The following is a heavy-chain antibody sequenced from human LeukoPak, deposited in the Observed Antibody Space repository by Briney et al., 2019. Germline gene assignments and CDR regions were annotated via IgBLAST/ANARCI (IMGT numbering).Heavy chain of an antibody. CDR2: ISWDGGST. V-gene: IGHV3-43D*03. Sequence: GGSLRLSCAASGFTFDDYAMHWARQAPGKGLEWVSLISWDGGSTYYADSVKGRFTISRDNSKNSLYLQMNSLRAEDTALYYCAKDEGITGYYYYMDVWGKGTTVTVSS. CDR3: AKDEGITGYYYYMDV. J-gene: IGHJ6*03. D-gene: IGHD3-16*01. CDR1: GFTFDDYA.